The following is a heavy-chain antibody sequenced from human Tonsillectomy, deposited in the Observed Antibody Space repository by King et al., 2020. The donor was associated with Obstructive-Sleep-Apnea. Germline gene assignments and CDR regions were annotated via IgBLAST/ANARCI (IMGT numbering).Heavy chain of an antibody. D-gene: IGHD1-1*01. CDR3: ARPPGICNDAEYFQH. CDR1: GGTFSNYA. CDR2: IIPIFGTA. J-gene: IGHJ1*01. V-gene: IGHV1-69*01. Sequence: QLVQSGAEVKKPGSSVKVSCKASGGTFSNYAFSWVRQAPGQGLEWMGGIIPIFGTANYAQKFQGRVTITADESTSTAYMELSSLRSEDTAVYYCARPPGICNDAEYFQHWGQGTLVTVSS.